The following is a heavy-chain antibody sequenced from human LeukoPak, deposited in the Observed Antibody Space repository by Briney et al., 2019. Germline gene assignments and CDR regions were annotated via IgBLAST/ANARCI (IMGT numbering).Heavy chain of an antibody. D-gene: IGHD3-22*01. V-gene: IGHV4-61*02. Sequence: SQTLSLTCTVSGDSISSGDYYWSWIRQPAGKGLEWIGRISSSGSTNYNPSLKSRVTISVGTSKNQFSLKLSSVTAADTAVYFCARGPYSYDSSGAFDIWGQGTMVTVSS. CDR3: ARGPYSYDSSGAFDI. CDR2: ISSSGST. J-gene: IGHJ3*02. CDR1: GDSISSGDYY.